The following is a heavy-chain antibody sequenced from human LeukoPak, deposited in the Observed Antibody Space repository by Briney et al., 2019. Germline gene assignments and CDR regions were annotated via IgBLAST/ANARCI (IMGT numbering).Heavy chain of an antibody. CDR2: IKSKTDGWTT. D-gene: IGHD4-17*01. CDR1: GFTFSRYG. V-gene: IGHV3-15*01. Sequence: GGSLRLSCAASGFTFSRYGMHWVRQAPGKGLEWVGRIKSKTDGWTTDYAAPVKARFTISRDDSKNTLFLQMNSLKTEDSAVYFCTTHGGDYPTYWGQGTLVTVSS. CDR3: TTHGGDYPTY. J-gene: IGHJ4*02.